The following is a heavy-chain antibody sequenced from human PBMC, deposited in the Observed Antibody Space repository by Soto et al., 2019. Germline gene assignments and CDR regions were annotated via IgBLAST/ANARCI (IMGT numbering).Heavy chain of an antibody. CDR1: GYTFTSYG. D-gene: IGHD2-21*02. V-gene: IGHV1-18*01. J-gene: IGHJ6*02. Sequence: ASVKVSCKASGYTFTSYGISWVRQAPGQGLEWMGCISAYNGNTNYAQKLQGRVTMTTDTSTSTAYMELRSLRSDDTAVYYCARVCGGDCHYGMDVWGQGTTVTVSS. CDR2: ISAYNGNT. CDR3: ARVCGGDCHYGMDV.